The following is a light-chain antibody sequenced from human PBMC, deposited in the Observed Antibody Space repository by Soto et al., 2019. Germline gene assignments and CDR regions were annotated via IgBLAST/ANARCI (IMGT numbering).Light chain of an antibody. CDR2: DAY. Sequence: EVGFTQSTSALSLSPGERATLSCRASQSFRGLLAWYQQKPGQAPRLLIYDAYNRATGIPPRFSGSGSGTDFTLTISSLEPEDSAVYYCQQRHRWPITFGQGTRLEIK. CDR3: QQRHRWPIT. J-gene: IGKJ5*01. CDR1: QSFRGL. V-gene: IGKV3-11*01.